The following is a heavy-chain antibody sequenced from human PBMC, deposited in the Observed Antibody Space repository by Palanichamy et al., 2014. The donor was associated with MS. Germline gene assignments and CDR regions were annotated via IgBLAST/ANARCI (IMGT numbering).Heavy chain of an antibody. Sequence: QVQLQQWGAGLLKPSETLSLTCVVYGGSSTGYFWNWVRQPPGKGLEWIGEINHGGSTNYNPSLKSRVSMSVDTSKNQFSLKLTSVTAADTALYYCTRWETAATKMHYWGQGMLVTVSS. CDR3: TRWETAATKMHY. CDR2: INHGGST. D-gene: IGHD6-25*01. V-gene: IGHV4-34*01. CDR1: GGSSTGYF. J-gene: IGHJ4*02.